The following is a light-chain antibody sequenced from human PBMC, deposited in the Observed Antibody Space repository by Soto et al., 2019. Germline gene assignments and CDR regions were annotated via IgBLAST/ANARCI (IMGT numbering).Light chain of an antibody. CDR3: QQYNNWPPWT. V-gene: IGKV3-15*01. J-gene: IGKJ1*01. CDR1: QSVSSN. CDR2: GAS. Sequence: EIVMTQSPATLSVSPGERATLSCRASQSVSSNLAWYQQKPGQAPRLLIYGASTRATGIPARFSGSGSGTEFTLTISSLQSEDFEVYYCQQYNNWPPWTFGQGTKGEIK.